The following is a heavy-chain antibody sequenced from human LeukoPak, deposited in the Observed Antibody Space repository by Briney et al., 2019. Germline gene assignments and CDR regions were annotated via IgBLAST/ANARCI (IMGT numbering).Heavy chain of an antibody. D-gene: IGHD4-17*01. V-gene: IGHV3-53*01. Sequence: GGSLRLSCAASGFTVSSNYMSWVRQAPGKGLEWVSVIYSGGSTYYADSAKGRFTISRDNSKNTLYLQMNSLRAEDTAVYYRVRGDYGDYTLFDYWGQGTLVTVSS. CDR3: VRGDYGDYTLFDY. CDR2: IYSGGST. J-gene: IGHJ4*02. CDR1: GFTVSSNY.